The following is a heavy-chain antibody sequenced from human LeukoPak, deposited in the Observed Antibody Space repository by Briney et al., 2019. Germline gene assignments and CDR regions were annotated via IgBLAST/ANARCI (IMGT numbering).Heavy chain of an antibody. V-gene: IGHV4-34*01. J-gene: IGHJ5*02. CDR3: ARGYSNWNYGVYNWFDP. CDR1: GGSFSGYY. Sequence: PSETLALTCAVYGGSFSGYYWSWIRQPPGKGLEWIGEINHSGSTNYNPSLKSRVTISVDTSKNQFSLKLSSVTAADTAVYYCARGYSNWNYGVYNWFDPWGQGTLVTVSS. D-gene: IGHD1-7*01. CDR2: INHSGST.